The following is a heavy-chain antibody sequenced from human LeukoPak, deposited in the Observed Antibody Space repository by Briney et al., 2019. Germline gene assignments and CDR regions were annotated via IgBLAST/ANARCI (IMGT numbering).Heavy chain of an antibody. V-gene: IGHV3-23*01. D-gene: IGHD3-9*01. CDR2: ITGSGGTT. CDR3: ARVGRGLRYFHWLTYDY. J-gene: IGHJ4*02. CDR1: GFIFGSYT. Sequence: PGGSLRLSCAASGFIFGSYTMNWVRQAPGRGLEWVSGITGSGGTTTYADSVKGRFTISRDNAKNTLYLQMNSLRAEDTACYYCARVGRGLRYFHWLTYDYWGQGTLVTVSS.